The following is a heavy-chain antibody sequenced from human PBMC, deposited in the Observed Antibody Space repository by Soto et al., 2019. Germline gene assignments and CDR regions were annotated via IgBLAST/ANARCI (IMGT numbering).Heavy chain of an antibody. V-gene: IGHV1-69*13. CDR3: ARGRGSTGYLGREHYFDY. CDR2: IIPMFGTP. Sequence: SVKVSCKASGGTSSNYVISWVRQAPGQGLEWMGGIIPMFGTPIYAQKFQGRVSITADASTSTAYLELSSLRAEDTAVYYCARGRGSTGYLGREHYFDYWGQGTLVTVSS. CDR1: GGTSSNYV. J-gene: IGHJ4*02. D-gene: IGHD2-2*01.